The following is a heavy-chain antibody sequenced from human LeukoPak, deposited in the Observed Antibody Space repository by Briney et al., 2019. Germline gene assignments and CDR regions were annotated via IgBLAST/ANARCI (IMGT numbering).Heavy chain of an antibody. D-gene: IGHD6-19*01. CDR3: ARRLVLGFIDY. V-gene: IGHV4-34*01. J-gene: IGHJ4*02. Sequence: SETLSLTCAVYGGSFSGYYWSWISQPPGKGLEWIGEINHSGSTNYNPSLKSRVTISVDTSKNQFSLKLSSVTAADTAVYYCARRLVLGFIDYWGQGTLVTVSS. CDR1: GGSFSGYY. CDR2: INHSGST.